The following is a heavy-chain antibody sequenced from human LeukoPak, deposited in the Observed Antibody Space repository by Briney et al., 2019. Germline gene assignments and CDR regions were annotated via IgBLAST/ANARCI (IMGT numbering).Heavy chain of an antibody. CDR1: GFTFSNAW. CDR2: IKSKTDGWTT. Sequence: GGSLRPSCAASGFTFSNAWMKWVRQAPGKGLEWVGRIKSKTDGWTTDYAAPVKGRFTISRDNSKNTLYLQMNSLKTEDTAVYYCTTDKIPTYYYDSSGHYWGQGTLVTVSS. D-gene: IGHD3-22*01. V-gene: IGHV3-15*01. J-gene: IGHJ4*02. CDR3: TTDKIPTYYYDSSGHY.